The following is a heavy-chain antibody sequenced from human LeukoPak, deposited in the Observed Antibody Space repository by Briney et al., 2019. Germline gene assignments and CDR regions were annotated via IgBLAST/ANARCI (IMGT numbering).Heavy chain of an antibody. D-gene: IGHD4-17*01. CDR3: ASLPTVYTFDC. V-gene: IGHV4-61*01. Sequence: SETLSLTCTVSGGSVSSGNYYWSWIRQPPGEGLEWIGYTYYSGSTNYNPSLKSRVTISVDTSKNQFSLRLSSVTAADTAVYFCASLPTVYTFDCWGQGTLVTVSS. J-gene: IGHJ4*02. CDR2: TYYSGST. CDR1: GGSVSSGNYY.